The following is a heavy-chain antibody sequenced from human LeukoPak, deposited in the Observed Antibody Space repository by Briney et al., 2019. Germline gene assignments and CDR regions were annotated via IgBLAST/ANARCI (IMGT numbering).Heavy chain of an antibody. CDR3: ASNYDILTGYYI. D-gene: IGHD3-9*01. J-gene: IGHJ4*02. CDR2: IYYSGST. CDR1: GGSISSYY. V-gene: IGHV4-59*01. Sequence: PSETLSLTCTVSGGSISSYYWSWIRQPPGKGLEWIGYIYYSGSTNYNPSLKSRVTISVDTSKNQFSLKLSSVTAADTAVYYCASNYDILTGYYIWGQGTLVTVSS.